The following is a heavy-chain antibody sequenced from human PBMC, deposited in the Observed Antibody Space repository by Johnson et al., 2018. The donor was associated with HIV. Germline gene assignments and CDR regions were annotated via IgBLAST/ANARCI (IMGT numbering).Heavy chain of an antibody. J-gene: IGHJ3*02. V-gene: IGHV3-9*01. Sequence: QLVESGGGLVQPGRSLRLSCAASGFTFDDYAMHWVRQAPGKGLEWVSGISWNSGSIGYADSVKGRFTISRDNAKNSLYLQMNSLRAEDTALYYCAKALSSGWFYAFDIWGQGTMVIVSS. CDR2: ISWNSGSI. D-gene: IGHD3-22*01. CDR3: AKALSSGWFYAFDI. CDR1: GFTFDDYA.